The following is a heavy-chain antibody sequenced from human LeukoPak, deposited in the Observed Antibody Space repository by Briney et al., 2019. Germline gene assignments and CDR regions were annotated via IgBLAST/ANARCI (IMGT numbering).Heavy chain of an antibody. CDR1: SGSIRTYY. CDR2: VYQSGTT. V-gene: IGHV4-59*08. D-gene: IGHD1-26*01. Sequence: PSETLSLTCTVSSGSIRTYYWSWIRQPPGKGLEWIGYVYQSGTTSYNPSLKRRVTISTDTSKNQFSLRVTSVTAADTAVYYSARYGGSLGYFDNWGQGTLVTVSS. J-gene: IGHJ4*02. CDR3: ARYGGSLGYFDN.